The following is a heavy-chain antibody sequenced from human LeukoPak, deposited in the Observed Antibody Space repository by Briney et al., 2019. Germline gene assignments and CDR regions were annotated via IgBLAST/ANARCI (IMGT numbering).Heavy chain of an antibody. D-gene: IGHD1-26*01. J-gene: IGHJ4*02. CDR1: GASINNYY. Sequence: SGTLSLTCTVSGASINNYYWSWIRQPPGKGLEWIGYISYSGNTNYNPSLKSRVTISIDTSTKQFFLRLSSVTAADTAVYYCARVPRSSGTYWLDPYYFDYWGQGTLVTVSS. CDR2: ISYSGNT. V-gene: IGHV4-59*01. CDR3: ARVPRSSGTYWLDPYYFDY.